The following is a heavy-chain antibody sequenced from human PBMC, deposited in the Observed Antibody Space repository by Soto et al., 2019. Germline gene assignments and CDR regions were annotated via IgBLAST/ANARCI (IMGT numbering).Heavy chain of an antibody. D-gene: IGHD2-2*01. V-gene: IGHV3-33*01. Sequence: QVQLVESGGGVVQPGRSLRLSCAASGFTFSSYGMHWVRQAPGKGLEWVAVIWYDGSNKYYADSVKGRFTISRDNSKNTLYLQMNSLRAEDTAVYYCARTSAAIYFDYWGQGTLVTVSS. CDR3: ARTSAAIYFDY. CDR2: IWYDGSNK. J-gene: IGHJ4*02. CDR1: GFTFSSYG.